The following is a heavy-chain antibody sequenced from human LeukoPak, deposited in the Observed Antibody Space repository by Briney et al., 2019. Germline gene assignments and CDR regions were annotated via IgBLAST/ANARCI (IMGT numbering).Heavy chain of an antibody. Sequence: PGGSLRLSCAPSGFTSSDYSMNWVRQAPGKGLEWVASISTVSTYTFYADSVKGRFTISRDNVRNSLYLQMSSLGAEDTAVYYCARDGSGFYLYNYMDVWGKGTTVTVSS. J-gene: IGHJ6*03. CDR2: ISTVSTYT. D-gene: IGHD6-25*01. CDR3: ARDGSGFYLYNYMDV. V-gene: IGHV3-21*01. CDR1: GFTSSDYS.